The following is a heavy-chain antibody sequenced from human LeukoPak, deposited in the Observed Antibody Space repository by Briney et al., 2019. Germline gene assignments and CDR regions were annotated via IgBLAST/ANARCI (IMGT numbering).Heavy chain of an antibody. D-gene: IGHD6-19*01. CDR1: GFTFSSYS. CDR3: ARGVTVAEIRKYNWFDP. CDR2: ISSSSSTI. V-gene: IGHV3-48*01. Sequence: GGSLRLSCAASGFTFSSYSMNWVRQAPGKGLEWVSYISSSSSTIYYADSVKGRFTISRDNAKNSLYLQMNSLRSEDTAVYYCARGVTVAEIRKYNWFDPWGQGTLVTVSS. J-gene: IGHJ5*02.